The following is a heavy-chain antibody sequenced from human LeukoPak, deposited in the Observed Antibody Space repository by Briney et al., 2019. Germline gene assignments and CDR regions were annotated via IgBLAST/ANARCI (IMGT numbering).Heavy chain of an antibody. Sequence: SETLSLTCTVSGDSLSSYFWSWIRQPPGKGLEWIGYIYYSGSTNYNPSLKSRVTISVDTSKSQFSLNLRSVTAADTAVYYCAREESSRSSSDVWGQGTMVTGSS. CDR1: GDSLSSYF. V-gene: IGHV4-59*01. CDR3: AREESSRSSSDV. CDR2: IYYSGST. D-gene: IGHD6-13*01. J-gene: IGHJ3*01.